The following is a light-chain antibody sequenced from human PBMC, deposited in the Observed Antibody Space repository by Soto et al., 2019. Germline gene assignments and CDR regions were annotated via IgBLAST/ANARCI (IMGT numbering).Light chain of an antibody. V-gene: IGLV4-69*01. CDR1: SGHSSYA. Sequence: QLVLTQSPSAPASLGASVKLTCTLSSGHSSYAIAWHQQQPEKGPRYLMKLNSDGSHSKGDGIPDRFSGSSSGAERYLTISSLQSEDEADYYCQTWGTGIQVFGTGTKLTVL. CDR2: LNSDGSH. CDR3: QTWGTGIQV. J-gene: IGLJ1*01.